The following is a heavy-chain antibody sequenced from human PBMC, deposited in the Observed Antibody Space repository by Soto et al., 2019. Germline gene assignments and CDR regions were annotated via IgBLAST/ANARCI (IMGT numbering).Heavy chain of an antibody. Sequence: QLQLQESGPGLVKPSETLSLTCTVSGGSIDRSNYYWDWIRQPPGKGLEWIGTTYYNGNAYYNPTLKSRVTMSVDTSKNQFSLKLISVTAADTAVYYCAIHFAAVVIKGWGYWGQGTLVTVSS. D-gene: IGHD3-22*01. CDR3: AIHFAAVVIKGWGY. CDR1: GGSIDRSNYY. J-gene: IGHJ4*02. CDR2: TYYNGNA. V-gene: IGHV4-39*01.